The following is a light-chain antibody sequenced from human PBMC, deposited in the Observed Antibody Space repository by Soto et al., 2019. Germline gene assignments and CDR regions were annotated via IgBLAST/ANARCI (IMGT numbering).Light chain of an antibody. Sequence: QSALTQPPSASGSRGQPVTISCTGTSSDLGAYNYVSWYQQHPGKAPKLIIYDVNKWPSGVPDRFSGSKTGNTVYLTVSGLQAEDEADYYCSSYSATSTLVFGTGTKVTVL. V-gene: IGLV2-8*01. CDR1: SSDLGAYNY. CDR3: SSYSATSTLV. CDR2: DVN. J-gene: IGLJ1*01.